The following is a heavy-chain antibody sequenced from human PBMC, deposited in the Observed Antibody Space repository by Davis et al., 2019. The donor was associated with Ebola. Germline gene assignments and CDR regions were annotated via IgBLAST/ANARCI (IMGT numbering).Heavy chain of an antibody. CDR1: GGSISSYY. CDR2: IYSSWTT. J-gene: IGHJ4*02. D-gene: IGHD5-12*01. CDR3: ARHYNGYTYYLDY. V-gene: IGHV4-59*08. Sequence: MPSETLSLTCIVSGGSISSYYWGWIRQPPGRGLEYIGYIYSSWTTSYNPSLASRVTMSVDTSKNQFSLKLSSVTAADTAVYYCARHYNGYTYYLDYWGQGILVTVSS.